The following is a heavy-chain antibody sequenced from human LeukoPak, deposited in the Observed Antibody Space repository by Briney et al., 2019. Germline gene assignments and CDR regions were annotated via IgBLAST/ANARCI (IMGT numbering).Heavy chain of an antibody. D-gene: IGHD4-11*01. CDR3: ARGQHRWDYSHNLMSF. CDR2: IRYDGSNK. CDR1: GFTFSSYG. J-gene: IGHJ3*01. Sequence: GGSLRLSCAASGFTFSSYGMHWVRQAPGKGLEWVAFIRYDGSNKFYADSVKGRFTISRDNSKNTLYLLMNSLRADDTAVYYCARGQHRWDYSHNLMSFWGQGTLVTVSS. V-gene: IGHV3-30*02.